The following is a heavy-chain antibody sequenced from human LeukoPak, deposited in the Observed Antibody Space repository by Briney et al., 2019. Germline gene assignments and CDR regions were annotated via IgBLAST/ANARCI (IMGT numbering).Heavy chain of an antibody. CDR1: GFTFSSYA. D-gene: IGHD3-10*01. CDR2: ISGSSGST. J-gene: IGHJ4*02. V-gene: IGHV3-23*01. CDR3: AKRDYYGSGSSPSRPYYFDY. Sequence: GGSLRLSCAASGFTFSSYAMSWVRQAPGKGLEWVSAISGSSGSTYYADSVKGRFTISRDNSKNTLYLQMNSLRAEDTAVYYCAKRDYYGSGSSPSRPYYFDYWGQGTLVTVSS.